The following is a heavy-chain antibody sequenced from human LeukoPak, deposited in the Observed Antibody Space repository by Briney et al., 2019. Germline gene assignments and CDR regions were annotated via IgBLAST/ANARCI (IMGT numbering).Heavy chain of an antibody. V-gene: IGHV3-23*01. J-gene: IGHJ4*02. Sequence: GGSLRLSCAASGFTFSSYAMSWVRQAPGKGLEWVSTISNSDCSTYYADSVKGRFTISRANSENSLSLQMNNLRADDTAVYYLANATGYLLWGQGTLVTVSS. CDR2: ISNSDCST. CDR1: GFTFSSYA. CDR3: ANATGYLL. D-gene: IGHD1-14*01.